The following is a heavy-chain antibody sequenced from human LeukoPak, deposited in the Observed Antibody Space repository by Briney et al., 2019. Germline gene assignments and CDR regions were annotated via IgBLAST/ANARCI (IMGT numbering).Heavy chain of an antibody. J-gene: IGHJ6*02. CDR3: ARLPYYYDSSGYWDHYYGMDV. D-gene: IGHD3-22*01. CDR2: ISYDGSNK. CDR1: GFTFSSYA. V-gene: IGHV3-30-3*01. Sequence: GGSLRLSCAASGFTFSSYAMHWVRQAPGKGLEWVAVISYDGSNKYYVDSVKGRFTISRDNSKNTLYLQMNSLRAEDTAVYYCARLPYYYDSSGYWDHYYGMDVWGQGTTVTVSS.